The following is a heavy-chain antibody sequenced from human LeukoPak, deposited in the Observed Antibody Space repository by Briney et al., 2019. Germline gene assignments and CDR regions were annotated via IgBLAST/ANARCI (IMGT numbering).Heavy chain of an antibody. J-gene: IGHJ4*02. CDR2: ILYSGST. V-gene: IGHV4-39*01. Sequence: PSETLSLTCTVSGGSSSSFSFYWGWVRQPPGKGLEWIGSILYSGSTYYNPSLKSRVAMSVDTSNKQFSLNLSSVTAADTAVCYCGRTTGLVRRIDYWGQGTLVTVSS. CDR1: GGSSSSFSFY. D-gene: IGHD2/OR15-2a*01. CDR3: GRTTGLVRRIDY.